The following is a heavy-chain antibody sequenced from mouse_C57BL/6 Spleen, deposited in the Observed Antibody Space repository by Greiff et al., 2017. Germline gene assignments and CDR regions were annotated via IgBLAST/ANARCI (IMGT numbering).Heavy chain of an antibody. J-gene: IGHJ2*01. D-gene: IGHD4-1*01. V-gene: IGHV5-6*01. CDR3: ASLTGLYYFDY. Sequence: EVQLVESGGDLVKPGGSLKLSCAASGFTFSSYCMSWVRQTPDKRLEWVATISSGGSYTYYPDSVKGRFTIYRDNAKNTLYLQMSSLKSEDTAMYYCASLTGLYYFDYWGQGTTLTVSS. CDR1: GFTFSSYC. CDR2: ISSGGSYT.